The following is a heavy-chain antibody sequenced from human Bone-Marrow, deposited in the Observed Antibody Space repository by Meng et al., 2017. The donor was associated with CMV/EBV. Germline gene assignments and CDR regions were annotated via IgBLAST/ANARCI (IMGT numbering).Heavy chain of an antibody. Sequence: GGSLRLSCVASGFTFSSYTMNWVRQAPGKGLDWVSSISGSSLYIYYADSVKGRFTISRDNANNSLYLQMNSLRAEDTAMYYCANSKNSGLFDSWGQGTLVTVSS. CDR2: ISGSSLYI. CDR3: ANSKNSGLFDS. J-gene: IGHJ4*02. CDR1: GFTFSSYT. D-gene: IGHD2/OR15-2a*01. V-gene: IGHV3-21*01.